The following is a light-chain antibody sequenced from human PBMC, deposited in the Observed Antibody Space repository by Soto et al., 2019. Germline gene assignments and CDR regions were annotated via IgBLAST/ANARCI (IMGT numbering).Light chain of an antibody. J-gene: IGKJ4*01. CDR1: QGINNW. CDR2: TTS. Sequence: DIQMTQSPSSVSASVGDRVTSTYRASQGINNWLAWYQQKPGKAPKLLIYTTSSLQSGVTSRFSGSGPGTVFTLTITSLQPDDFAPYYCQQANCFPVTFDGGTKVEIK. CDR3: QQANCFPVT. V-gene: IGKV1D-12*01.